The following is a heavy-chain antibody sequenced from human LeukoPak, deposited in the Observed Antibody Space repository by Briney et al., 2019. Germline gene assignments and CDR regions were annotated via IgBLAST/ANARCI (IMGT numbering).Heavy chain of an antibody. J-gene: IGHJ4*02. CDR1: GYTFTNSW. CDR2: IWSGGSDT. V-gene: IGHV5-51*01. CDR3: ARPVTGVSPSGAIDF. D-gene: IGHD1-26*01. Sequence: GDSRKISCKASGYTFTNSWIGWVRQKPGKGLEWMGIIWSGGSDTRYSPSFQGQVTISVDKSITTAYLQWSSLKASDTAMYYCARPVTGVSPSGAIDFWGQGTQVTVSS.